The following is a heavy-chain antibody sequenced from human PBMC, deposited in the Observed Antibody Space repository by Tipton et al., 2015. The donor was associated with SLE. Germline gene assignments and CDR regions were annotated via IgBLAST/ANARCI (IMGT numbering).Heavy chain of an antibody. D-gene: IGHD6-13*01. J-gene: IGHJ4*02. CDR3: ARGAMYSSSWYLGNY. Sequence: SGAEVKKPGASVKVSCKASGYTFTSYYMHWVRQAPGQGLEWMGWMNPNSGNTGYAQKFQGRVTMTRNTSISTAYMELSSLRSEDTAVYYCARGAMYSSSWYLGNYWGQGTLVTVSS. V-gene: IGHV1-8*02. CDR2: MNPNSGNT. CDR1: GYTFTSYY.